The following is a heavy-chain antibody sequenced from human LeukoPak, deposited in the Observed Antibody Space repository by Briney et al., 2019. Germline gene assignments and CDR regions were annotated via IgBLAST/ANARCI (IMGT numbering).Heavy chain of an antibody. J-gene: IGHJ4*02. D-gene: IGHD2-15*01. CDR2: IYHSGGT. V-gene: IGHV4-30-2*01. Sequence: SETLSLTCAVSGGSISSSGYSWSWIRQPPGKGLEWIGYIYHSGGTYYNPSLKSRVTISVDRSSNQFSLKLSSVTAADTAVYYCARGPRYCSGGSCYLGYWGQGALVTVSS. CDR3: ARGPRYCSGGSCYLGY. CDR1: GGSISSSGYS.